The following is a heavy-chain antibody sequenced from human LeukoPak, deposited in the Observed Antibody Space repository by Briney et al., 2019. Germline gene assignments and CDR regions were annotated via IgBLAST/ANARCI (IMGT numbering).Heavy chain of an antibody. Sequence: SETLSLTCTVSGGSISSYYWSWIRQPAGKGLEWIGRIYTSGTTHYNPSLKSRVTMSVDTSKNQFSLKLSSVTAADTAVYYCARDPILGYSYGYSWFDPWGQGTLVTVSS. CDR2: IYTSGTT. D-gene: IGHD5-18*01. J-gene: IGHJ5*02. CDR1: GGSISSYY. CDR3: ARDPILGYSYGYSWFDP. V-gene: IGHV4-4*07.